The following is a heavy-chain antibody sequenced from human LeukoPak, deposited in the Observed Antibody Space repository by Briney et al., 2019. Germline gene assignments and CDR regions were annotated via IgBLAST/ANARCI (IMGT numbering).Heavy chain of an antibody. CDR1: GFTFSRFA. J-gene: IGHJ2*01. CDR3: ARGEPDCAGDCPYWYLDL. D-gene: IGHD2-21*02. V-gene: IGHV3-64*01. CDR2: ISGNGGST. Sequence: GGSLRLSCAVTGFTFSRFAMHWVRQAPGKGLEYVSAISGNGGSTYYANSVKGRFTISRDNSKNTVFLQMGSLRTEDMAVYYCARGEPDCAGDCPYWYLDLWGRGTLVTVSS.